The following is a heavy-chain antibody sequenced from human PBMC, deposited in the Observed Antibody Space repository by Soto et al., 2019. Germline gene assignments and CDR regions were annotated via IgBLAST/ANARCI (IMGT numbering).Heavy chain of an antibody. Sequence: QPGGSLRLSCAASGFTFSSYAMSWVRQAPGKWLEWVSAISGSGGSTYYADSVKGRFTISRDNSKNTLYLQMNSLRAEDTAVYYCAKDSAFIAATFRDYFDYWGQGXLVTVYS. D-gene: IGHD6-13*01. V-gene: IGHV3-23*01. CDR2: ISGSGGST. CDR3: AKDSAFIAATFRDYFDY. J-gene: IGHJ4*02. CDR1: GFTFSSYA.